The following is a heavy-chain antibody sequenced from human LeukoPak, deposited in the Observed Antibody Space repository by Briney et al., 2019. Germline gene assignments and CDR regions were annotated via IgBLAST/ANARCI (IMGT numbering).Heavy chain of an antibody. J-gene: IGHJ5*02. CDR3: AGGYCSGGSCDVGGFDP. V-gene: IGHV3-48*04. D-gene: IGHD2-15*01. CDR2: ISSSGSTI. Sequence: PGGSLRLSCAASGFTFSSYAMSWVRQAPGKGLEWVSYISSSGSTIDYADSVKGRFTISRDNAKNSLYLQMNSLRAEDTAVYYCAGGYCSGGSCDVGGFDPWGQGTLVTVSS. CDR1: GFTFSSYA.